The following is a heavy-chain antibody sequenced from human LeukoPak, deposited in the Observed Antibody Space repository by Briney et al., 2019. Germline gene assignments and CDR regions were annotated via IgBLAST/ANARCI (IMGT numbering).Heavy chain of an antibody. CDR3: ARSSLRNADFWSGYYGY. Sequence: SVKVSCKASGGTFSSYAISWVRQAPGQGLEWMGGIIPIFGTANYAQKFQGRVTITTDESTSTAYMELSSLRSEDTAVYYCARSSLRNADFWSGYYGYWGQETLVTVSS. CDR2: IIPIFGTA. J-gene: IGHJ4*02. CDR1: GGTFSSYA. V-gene: IGHV1-69*05. D-gene: IGHD3-3*01.